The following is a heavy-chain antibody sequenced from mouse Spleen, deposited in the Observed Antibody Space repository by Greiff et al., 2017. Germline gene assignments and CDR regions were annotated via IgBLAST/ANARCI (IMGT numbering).Heavy chain of an antibody. CDR2: ISGGGSYT. V-gene: IGHV5-9-2*01. J-gene: IGHJ2*01. CDR1: GFTFSSYG. D-gene: IGHD1-1*01. Sequence: EVKVEESGGGLVKPGGSLKLSCAASGFTFSSYGMSWVRQTPEKRLEWVATISGGGSYTYYPDSVKGRFTISRDNAKNNLYLQMSSLRSEDTALYYCARLTTVFDYWGQGTTLTVSS. CDR3: ARLTTVFDY.